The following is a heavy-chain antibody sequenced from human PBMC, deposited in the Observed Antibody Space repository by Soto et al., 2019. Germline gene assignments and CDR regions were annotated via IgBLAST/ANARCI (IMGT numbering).Heavy chain of an antibody. CDR3: ARDPSSGWYGWFDP. J-gene: IGHJ5*02. D-gene: IGHD6-19*01. Sequence: PGGSLKLSCAASGVTFSSYWMSWARQAPGKGLEWVANIKQDGSEKYYVDSVKGRFTISRDTAKNSLYLQMNSLRAEDTAVYYCARDPSSGWYGWFDPWGQGTLVTVSS. CDR1: GVTFSSYW. CDR2: IKQDGSEK. V-gene: IGHV3-7*01.